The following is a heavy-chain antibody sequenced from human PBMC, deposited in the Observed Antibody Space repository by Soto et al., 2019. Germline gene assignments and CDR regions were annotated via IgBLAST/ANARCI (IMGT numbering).Heavy chain of an antibody. CDR1: GYTFTSYG. J-gene: IGHJ6*04. CDR3: ARDPGPGIAAAGAYYYYYGMEV. CDR2: ISAYNGDT. Sequence: ASVKVSCKASGYTFTSYGISWVRQAPGLGLEWMGWISAYNGDTNYAQKLQDRVTMTTDTSTSTVYMELRSLRSDDTAVYYCARDPGPGIAAAGAYYYYYGMEVWGKGTKVTVSS. D-gene: IGHD6-13*01. V-gene: IGHV1-18*01.